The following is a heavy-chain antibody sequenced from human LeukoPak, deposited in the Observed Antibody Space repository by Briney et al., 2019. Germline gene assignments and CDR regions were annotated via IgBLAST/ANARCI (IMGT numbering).Heavy chain of an antibody. V-gene: IGHV3-23*01. CDR1: GFTFSSYA. J-gene: IGHJ4*02. Sequence: GGSLRLSCAAPGFTFSSYAMSWVRQAPGKGLEWVSAITDSGGGTFYADSVKGRFTISRDNSKNTLYLQMNSLRAEDTAIYYCAKGRDLDYWGQGALVTVSS. CDR2: ITDSGGGT. CDR3: AKGRDLDY. D-gene: IGHD2-21*02.